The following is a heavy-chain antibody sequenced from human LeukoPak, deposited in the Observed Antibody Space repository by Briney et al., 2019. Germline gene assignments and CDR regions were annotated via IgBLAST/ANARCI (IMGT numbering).Heavy chain of an antibody. V-gene: IGHV3-30*18. CDR2: ISYDGRNK. CDR1: GFTFSSYA. CDR3: AKVFRGYYDSGTYYQYYFDY. J-gene: IGHJ4*02. Sequence: GGSLRLSCAASGFTFSSYAMHWVRQAPGKGLEWVADISYDGRNKYYADSVKGRFTISRDNSKNTLYLQMNSLRAEDTAVYYCAKVFRGYYDSGTYYQYYFDYWGQGTLVTVSS. D-gene: IGHD3-22*01.